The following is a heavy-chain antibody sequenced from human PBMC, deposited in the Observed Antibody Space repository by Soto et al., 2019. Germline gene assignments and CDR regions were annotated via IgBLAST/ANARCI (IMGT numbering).Heavy chain of an antibody. D-gene: IGHD5-18*01. J-gene: IGHJ6*02. CDR2: IDWDDDK. V-gene: IGHV2-70*04. CDR1: GFSLSTSGMR. CDR3: AGISIQLDGMDV. Sequence: SGPTLVNPTQTLTLTCTFPGFSLSTSGMRVSWIRQPPGRALEWLARIDWDDDKFYSTSLKTRLTISKATSNNQVVLTMTNMDPVDTATYYCAGISIQLDGMDVWGQGTTVSVSS.